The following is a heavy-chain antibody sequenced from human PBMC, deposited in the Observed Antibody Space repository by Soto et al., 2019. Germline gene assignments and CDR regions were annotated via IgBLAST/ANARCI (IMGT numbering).Heavy chain of an antibody. CDR3: ARRGYSYGYGYYYYGMDV. V-gene: IGHV1-18*01. J-gene: IGHJ6*02. CDR2: ISAYNGNT. Sequence: ASVKVSCKTSGYTFTSYGISWVRQAPGQGLEWMGWISAYNGNTNYAQKLQGRVTMTTDTSTSTAYMELRSLRSDDTAVYYCARRGYSYGYGYYYYGMDVWGQGTTVTVSS. CDR1: GYTFTSYG. D-gene: IGHD5-18*01.